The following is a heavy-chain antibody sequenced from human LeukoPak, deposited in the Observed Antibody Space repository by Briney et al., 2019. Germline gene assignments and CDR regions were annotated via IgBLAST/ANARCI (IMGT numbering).Heavy chain of an antibody. CDR2: IKQDGSER. CDR1: GFTFSSYW. CDR3: ARVASSGYYYFSDY. J-gene: IGHJ4*02. Sequence: AGGSLRLSCAASGFTFSSYWMNWVRQAPGKGLEWVANIKQDGSERYYVDSVKGRFTISRDNAKNSLYLQMNSLGAEDTAVYYCARVASSGYYYFSDYWGQGTQITVSS. V-gene: IGHV3-7*01. D-gene: IGHD3-22*01.